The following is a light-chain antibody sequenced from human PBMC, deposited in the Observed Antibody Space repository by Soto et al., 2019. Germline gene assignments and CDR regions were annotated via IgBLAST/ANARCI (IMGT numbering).Light chain of an antibody. Sequence: QSVLTQPPSVSGSPGQSITISCTGTSSDVGGHKYVSWYQQHPGKAPKLMIYEVSNRPPGVSNRFSGSKSGNTASLTISGLQAEDEADYYCSSFTSGSLYLFGTGTKVTVL. V-gene: IGLV2-14*01. CDR2: EVS. CDR1: SSDVGGHKY. J-gene: IGLJ1*01. CDR3: SSFTSGSLYL.